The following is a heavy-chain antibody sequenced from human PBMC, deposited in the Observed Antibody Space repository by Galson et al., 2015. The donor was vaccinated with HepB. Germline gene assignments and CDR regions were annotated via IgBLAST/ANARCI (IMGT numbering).Heavy chain of an antibody. CDR1: GGSISSYY. D-gene: IGHD3-22*01. J-gene: IGHJ6*02. CDR3: ARENYDSSGPRAPYYYYGMDV. Sequence: SETLSLTCTVSGGSISSYYWSWIRQPPGKGLEWIGYIYYSGSTNYNPSLKSRVTISVDTSKNQFSLKLSSVTAADTAVYYCARENYDSSGPRAPYYYYGMDVWGQGTTVTVSS. V-gene: IGHV4-59*01. CDR2: IYYSGST.